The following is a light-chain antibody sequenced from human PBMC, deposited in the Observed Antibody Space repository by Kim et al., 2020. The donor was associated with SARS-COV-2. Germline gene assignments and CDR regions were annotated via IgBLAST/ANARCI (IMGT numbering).Light chain of an antibody. CDR1: SSNIGSYNY. CDR2: DVN. V-gene: IGLV2-14*03. CDR3: SSFTTRSTLV. Sequence: GPSLSIYCTGTSSNIGSYNYVSWHQQHPGKAPKLMIYDVNKRPSGISSRFSGSKSGSTASLTISGLQAEDEADYYCSSFTTRSTLVFGGGTKVTVL. J-gene: IGLJ3*02.